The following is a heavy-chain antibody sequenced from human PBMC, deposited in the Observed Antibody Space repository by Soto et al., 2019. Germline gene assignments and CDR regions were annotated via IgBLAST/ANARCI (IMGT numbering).Heavy chain of an antibody. Sequence: QVKLVQSGAEVKKPGASVKVSCKASGYTFTSYGISWVRQAPGQGLEWMGWISAYNGNTNYAQKLQGRVTMTTDTSTSTAYMELRSLRSDDTAVYYCARDRGGIVVVVAATGGADALDIWGQGTMVTVSS. V-gene: IGHV1-18*01. CDR2: ISAYNGNT. CDR1: GYTFTSYG. CDR3: ARDRGGIVVVVAATGGADALDI. J-gene: IGHJ3*02. D-gene: IGHD2-15*01.